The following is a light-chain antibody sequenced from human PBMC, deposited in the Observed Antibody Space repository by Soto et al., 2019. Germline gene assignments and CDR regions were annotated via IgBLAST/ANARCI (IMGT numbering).Light chain of an antibody. CDR1: QSISSN. Sequence: EIVMTQSPATLSVSPGERATLSCRASQSISSNLAWYQQKPGQAPRLLIYGASTRATGIPASFSGSGSGTEFTLTISSLQSEDFAVYYCQQYNNWPQTFGQGTKVEFK. CDR2: GAS. CDR3: QQYNNWPQT. J-gene: IGKJ1*01. V-gene: IGKV3-15*01.